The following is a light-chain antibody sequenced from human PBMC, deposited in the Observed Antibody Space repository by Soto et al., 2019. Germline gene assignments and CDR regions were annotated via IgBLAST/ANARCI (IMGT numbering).Light chain of an antibody. Sequence: EIVLTQSPGTLSLSPGERATLSCRASQSVSSSYLAWYQQKPGQAPRLLIYGASSRATGIPDMFSGSGSGTVFTLTISRLEPEDFAVYYCQQYGSSPTFGQGTKVEIK. CDR3: QQYGSSPT. CDR1: QSVSSSY. CDR2: GAS. J-gene: IGKJ1*01. V-gene: IGKV3-20*01.